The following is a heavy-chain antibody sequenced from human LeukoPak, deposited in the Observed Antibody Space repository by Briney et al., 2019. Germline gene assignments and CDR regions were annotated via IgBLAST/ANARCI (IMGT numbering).Heavy chain of an antibody. D-gene: IGHD4-17*01. CDR3: ARDRVGGDLTGVSLY. CDR1: GYPFDNFG. V-gene: IGHV1-18*01. Sequence: AAVTVSCKCAGYPFDNFGLTWVRQAPGQGLEWMGWISAYNGNTHYAQKFRGSLTLTTETSTSTAYLELRSLKSDDTAVYYCARDRVGGDLTGVSLYWGQGTLVTVSS. CDR2: ISAYNGNT. J-gene: IGHJ4*01.